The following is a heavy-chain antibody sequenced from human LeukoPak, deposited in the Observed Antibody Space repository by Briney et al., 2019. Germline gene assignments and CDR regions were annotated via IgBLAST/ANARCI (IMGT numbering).Heavy chain of an antibody. CDR3: ATDRGAAPY. Sequence: ASVKVSCKASRYTFTGYYMHWVRQAPGQGLEWMGWINPNSGGTIYAQKFQGRVTMTEDTSTDTAYMELSSLRYEDTAVYYCATDRGAAPYWGQGTLVTVSS. CDR1: RYTFTGYY. D-gene: IGHD6-13*01. J-gene: IGHJ4*02. V-gene: IGHV1-2*02. CDR2: INPNSGGT.